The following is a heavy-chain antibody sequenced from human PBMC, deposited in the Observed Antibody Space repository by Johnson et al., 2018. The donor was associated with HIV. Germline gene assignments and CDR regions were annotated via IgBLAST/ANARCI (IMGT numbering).Heavy chain of an antibody. CDR3: TTDDAPSYGDYGEAFDI. Sequence: VQLVESGGGLVKPGGSLRLSCAASGFTFSAYYMSWIRQAPGKGLECLAYISSSGSSVYYADSVKGRFTISRDNSKNTLYLQMNSLKTEDTAVYYCTTDDAPSYGDYGEAFDIWGQGTMVTVSS. D-gene: IGHD4-17*01. J-gene: IGHJ3*02. CDR1: GFTFSAYY. CDR2: ISSSGSSV. V-gene: IGHV3-11*01.